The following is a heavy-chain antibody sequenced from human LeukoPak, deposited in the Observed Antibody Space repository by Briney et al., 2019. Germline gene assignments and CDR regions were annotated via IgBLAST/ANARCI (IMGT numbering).Heavy chain of an antibody. J-gene: IGHJ4*02. D-gene: IGHD6-19*01. CDR1: GYTFTGYY. CDR2: INPNSGGT. V-gene: IGHV1-2*04. Sequence: ASVKVSCKASGYTFTGYYMHWVRQAPGQGLEWVGWINPNSGGTNYAQKFQGWVTMTRDTSISTAYMELSRLRSDDTAVYYCARGLRGIAVASDIDYWGQGTLVTVSS. CDR3: ARGLRGIAVASDIDY.